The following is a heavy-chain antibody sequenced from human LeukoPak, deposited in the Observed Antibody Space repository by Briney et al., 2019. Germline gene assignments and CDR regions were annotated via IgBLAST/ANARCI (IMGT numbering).Heavy chain of an antibody. CDR3: ARVGAGSSSSGLYYYYYMDV. CDR2: INPNSGNA. Sequence: ASEKVSCKASGYSFTTNDINWVRQATGQGLEWLGWINPNSGNAGYAQKFRGRVSMTRDTSISTVYLELSSLKFEDTAVYYCARVGAGSSSSGLYYYYYMDVWGKGTTVTVSS. J-gene: IGHJ6*03. V-gene: IGHV1-8*01. CDR1: GYSFTTND. D-gene: IGHD6-6*01.